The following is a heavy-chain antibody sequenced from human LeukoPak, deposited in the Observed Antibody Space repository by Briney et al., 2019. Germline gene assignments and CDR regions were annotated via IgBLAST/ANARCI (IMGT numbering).Heavy chain of an antibody. V-gene: IGHV1-18*01. CDR3: ARGPYYDILTGYQDP. Sequence: ASVKVSCKASGYTFTSYGISWVRQAPGQGLEWMGWISAYNGNTNYAQKLQGRVTMTTDTSTSTAYMELRSLRSDDTAVYYCARGPYYDILTGYQDPWGQGTLVTVSS. CDR1: GYTFTSYG. J-gene: IGHJ5*02. CDR2: ISAYNGNT. D-gene: IGHD3-9*01.